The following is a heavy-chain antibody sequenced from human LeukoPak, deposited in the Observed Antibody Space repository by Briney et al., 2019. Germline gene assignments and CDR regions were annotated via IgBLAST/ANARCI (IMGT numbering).Heavy chain of an antibody. CDR1: GFTVSSNY. CDR3: ARSYYDSSGYYPAEY. J-gene: IGHJ4*02. Sequence: PGGSLRLSCAASGFTVSSNYMSWVRQAPGKGLEWVSVVYSSTSTDYADSVKGRFTISRDNAKNSLYLQMNSLRAEDTAVYYCARSYYDSSGYYPAEYWGQGTLVTVSS. CDR2: VYSSTST. D-gene: IGHD3-22*01. V-gene: IGHV3-53*01.